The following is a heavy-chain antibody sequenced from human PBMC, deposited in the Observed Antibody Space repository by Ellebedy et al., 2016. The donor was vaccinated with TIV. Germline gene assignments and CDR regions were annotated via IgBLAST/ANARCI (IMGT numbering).Heavy chain of an antibody. CDR1: GFTFGFYT. Sequence: GGSLRLSCAASGFTFGFYTMQWVRQAPGKGLEWVAAVSYDGGYQDYADSVRGRFTVSRDNVKGTLYLQLNSLRNEDTAVYYCARGPDGRYCTAPSCYPAVYYFYGMDVWGQGTTVTVSS. J-gene: IGHJ6*02. CDR3: ARGPDGRYCTAPSCYPAVYYFYGMDV. CDR2: VSYDGGYQ. V-gene: IGHV3-30*14. D-gene: IGHD2-8*02.